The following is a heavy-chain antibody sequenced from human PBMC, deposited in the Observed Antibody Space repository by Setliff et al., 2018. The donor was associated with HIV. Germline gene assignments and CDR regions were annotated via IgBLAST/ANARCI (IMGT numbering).Heavy chain of an antibody. CDR3: ARGGSRITIFGVVIPPDY. V-gene: IGHV4-34*01. J-gene: IGHJ4*02. CDR1: GGSFSGYY. Sequence: SETLSLTCAVYGGSFSGYYWSWIRQPPGKGLEWIGEINHGGSTNYNPSLKSRVTISVDTSKNQFSLKLSSVTAADTAVYYCARGGSRITIFGVVIPPDYWGQGTLVTVSS. CDR2: INHGGST. D-gene: IGHD3-3*01.